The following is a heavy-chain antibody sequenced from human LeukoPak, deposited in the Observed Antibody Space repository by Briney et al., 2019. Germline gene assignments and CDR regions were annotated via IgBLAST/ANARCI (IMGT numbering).Heavy chain of an antibody. CDR2: ISGSGGST. CDR3: AKAQDPIAAAGTSPFDY. Sequence: GGSLRLSCAASGFTFSSYAMSWVRQAPGKGLEWVSVISGSGGSTYYADSVKGRFTISRDNSKNTLSLQMNSLRAEDTAVYYCAKAQDPIAAAGTSPFDYWGQGTLVTVSS. D-gene: IGHD6-13*01. J-gene: IGHJ4*02. CDR1: GFTFSSYA. V-gene: IGHV3-23*01.